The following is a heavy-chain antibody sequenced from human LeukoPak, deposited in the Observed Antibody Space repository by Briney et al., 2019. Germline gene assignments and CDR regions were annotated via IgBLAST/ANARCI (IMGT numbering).Heavy chain of an antibody. J-gene: IGHJ6*03. CDR1: GFTLSSYA. V-gene: IGHV3-23*01. CDR2: SSSSGGST. D-gene: IGHD6-6*01. Sequence: GRSLRLSCAASGFTLSSYAMSWVCHGPGQGLEWDSGSSSSGGSTSYADSVKGRITISRDNYKNTMYLQMNSLRAEDTAVYYCAKSFEKYSRSSIDYYMDVWGKGATVTVSS. CDR3: AKSFEKYSRSSIDYYMDV.